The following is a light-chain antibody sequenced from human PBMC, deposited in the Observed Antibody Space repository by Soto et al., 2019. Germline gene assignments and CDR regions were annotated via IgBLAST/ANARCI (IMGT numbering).Light chain of an antibody. Sequence: DIQMTQSPSSLSASVGDRVTITCRASQSIRSYLNWYQQKPGKAPKLLIYAASSLQSGVPSRFSGSGSGTDFTLSISSLQSEDFATYYCQQSHSTPFTFGPGTKVDIK. CDR1: QSIRSY. CDR3: QQSHSTPFT. J-gene: IGKJ3*01. V-gene: IGKV1-39*01. CDR2: AAS.